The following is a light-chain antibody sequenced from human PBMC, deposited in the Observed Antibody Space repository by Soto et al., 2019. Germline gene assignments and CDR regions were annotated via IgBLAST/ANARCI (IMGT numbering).Light chain of an antibody. V-gene: IGKV3-20*01. CDR2: GAS. Sequence: EIVLTQSPGTLSLSPGERATLSCRASQSVSSSYLGWYQQKPGQAPRLLIYGASSRATGIPDRFSGSGSGTDFTLTISRLEPEDFAGYYCQQYGSSLTVGGGTKVEIK. CDR3: QQYGSSLT. J-gene: IGKJ4*01. CDR1: QSVSSSY.